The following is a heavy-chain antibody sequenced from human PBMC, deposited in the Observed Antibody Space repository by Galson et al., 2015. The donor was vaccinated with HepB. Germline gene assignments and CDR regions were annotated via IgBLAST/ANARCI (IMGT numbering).Heavy chain of an antibody. CDR3: ARRIAAAGTRFDP. Sequence: TLSLTCAVYGGSFSGYYWSWIRQPPGKGLEWIGEINHSGSTNYNPSLKSRVTISVDTSKNQFSLKLSSVTAADTAVYYCARRIAAAGTRFDPWGQGTLVTVSS. CDR2: INHSGST. V-gene: IGHV4-34*01. J-gene: IGHJ5*02. CDR1: GGSFSGYY. D-gene: IGHD6-13*01.